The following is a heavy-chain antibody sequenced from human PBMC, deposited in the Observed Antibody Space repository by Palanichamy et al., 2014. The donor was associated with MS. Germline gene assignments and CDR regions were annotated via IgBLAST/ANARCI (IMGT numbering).Heavy chain of an antibody. Sequence: QMQLQESGPGLVKPSETLPLTCTVSGGSVSDDSYYWNWIRQPPGKGLEWIGYFYYTGSTRYNLSLKSRGTISGDTSKNQFSLKLRSVTAADTAVYYCARRRGTYPKYYFDYWGQGTLVTVSS. V-gene: IGHV4-61*01. CDR2: FYYTGST. CDR3: ARRRGTYPKYYFDY. CDR1: GGSVSDDSYY. J-gene: IGHJ4*02.